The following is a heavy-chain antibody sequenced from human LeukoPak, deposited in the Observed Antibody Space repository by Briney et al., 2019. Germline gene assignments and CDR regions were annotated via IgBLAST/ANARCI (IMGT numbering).Heavy chain of an antibody. D-gene: IGHD6-19*01. J-gene: IGHJ4*02. CDR3: ASHSSGWYDYFDY. Sequence: AGGSLRLSCAASGFTFSSYGMHWVRQAPGKGLEWVAFIRYDGSNKYYADSVKGRFTISRDNSKNTLYLQMNSLRAEDTAVYYCASHSSGWYDYFDYWGQGTLVTVSS. CDR2: IRYDGSNK. CDR1: GFTFSSYG. V-gene: IGHV3-30*02.